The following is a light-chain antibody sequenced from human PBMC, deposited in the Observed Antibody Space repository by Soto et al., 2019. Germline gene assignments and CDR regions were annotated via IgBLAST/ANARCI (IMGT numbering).Light chain of an antibody. CDR3: QQYNPYAPYT. CDR2: KAS. CDR1: QCISNW. Sequence: DIQMTQSPSTLPASVGDRVTITCRASQCISNWLAWYQQKPGKAPKLLIYKASSLESGVPSRFSGSGSGTEFTLTISSLQPDDCATYYCQQYNPYAPYTFGEGNKVDIK. V-gene: IGKV1-5*03. J-gene: IGKJ4*01.